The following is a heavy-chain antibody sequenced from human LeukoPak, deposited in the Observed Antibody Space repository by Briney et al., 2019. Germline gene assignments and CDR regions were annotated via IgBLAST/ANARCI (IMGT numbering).Heavy chain of an antibody. J-gene: IGHJ4*02. D-gene: IGHD3-9*01. Sequence: GASVKVSCTASGYTFTSYGISWVRQAPGQGLEWMGWISAYNGNTNYVQKLQGRVTMTTDTTTSTAYMELRSLRSDDTAIYYCARARGILTGLDYWGQGTLVTVSS. CDR3: ARARGILTGLDY. CDR2: ISAYNGNT. CDR1: GYTFTSYG. V-gene: IGHV1-18*01.